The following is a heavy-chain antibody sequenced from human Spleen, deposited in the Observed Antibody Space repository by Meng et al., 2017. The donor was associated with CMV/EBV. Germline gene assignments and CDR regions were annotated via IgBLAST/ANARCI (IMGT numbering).Heavy chain of an antibody. CDR1: GGSVSNGSFY. V-gene: IGHV4-61*03. CDR3: ARGLRYFDFWRGYWHPDY. Sequence: SETLSLTCTVSGGSVSNGSFYWSWIRQPPGKGLEWIGYIFYTGDTNYNPSLKSRVTISVDTSKNHFSLKVNSVTAADTALYYCARGLRYFDFWRGYWHPDYWGQGTLVTVSS. J-gene: IGHJ4*02. CDR2: IFYTGDT. D-gene: IGHD3-3*01.